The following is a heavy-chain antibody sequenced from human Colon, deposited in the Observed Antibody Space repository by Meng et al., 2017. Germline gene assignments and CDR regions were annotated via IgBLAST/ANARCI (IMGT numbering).Heavy chain of an antibody. Sequence: SETLSLTCSVSGGSISVYYWSWIRQPPGKGLEWIGYIHGGGSTNYNPSLTSRVTISVDTSKNQLSLKLNSMTAADTAIYYCARGHTVRAFEYWGQGALVTVSS. V-gene: IGHV4-59*01. CDR2: IHGGGST. D-gene: IGHD3-10*02. J-gene: IGHJ4*02. CDR1: GGSISVYY. CDR3: ARGHTVRAFEY.